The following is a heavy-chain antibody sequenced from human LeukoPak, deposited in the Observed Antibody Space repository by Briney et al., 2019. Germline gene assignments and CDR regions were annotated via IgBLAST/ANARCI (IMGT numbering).Heavy chain of an antibody. V-gene: IGHV4-34*01. D-gene: IGHD6-19*01. CDR2: INHSGST. CDR3: ARVSMTTVFWGRAVAGTGAFDI. CDR1: GGSFGSYD. J-gene: IGHJ3*02. Sequence: SETLCLSYAVYGGSFGSYDWSWIRQPPGKGLEWIGEINHSGSTKYNPSLKSRVTISVDTSKNQFSLKLNSVTVADTAVYYCARVSMTTVFWGRAVAGTGAFDIWGQGTKVTVSS.